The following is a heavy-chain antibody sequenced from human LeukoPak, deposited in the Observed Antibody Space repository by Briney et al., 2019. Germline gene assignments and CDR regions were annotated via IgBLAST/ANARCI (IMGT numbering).Heavy chain of an antibody. J-gene: IGHJ1*01. CDR3: ARVGRGDHTWGSYSCDH. CDR1: SGSINSHY. Sequence: PSETLSLTCTVSSGSINSHYWSWIRQTPGKGLEWIGYVHHTWGTNYNPFLKSRVTISVDTSKNQFSLKLNSVTAADTAVYYCARVGRGDHTWGSYSCDHWGQGTLVSVSS. V-gene: IGHV4-59*11. D-gene: IGHD3-16*01. CDR2: VHHTWGT.